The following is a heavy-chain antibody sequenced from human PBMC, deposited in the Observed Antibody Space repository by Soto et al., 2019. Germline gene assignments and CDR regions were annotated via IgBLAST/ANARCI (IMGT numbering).Heavy chain of an antibody. V-gene: IGHV3-48*01. Sequence: EVQLVEAGGGLVQPGGYLRLSCAASGFTFSSYSMNWVRQAPGKGLEWDSYSSSRSITIYYADSVKGRFTISRDNAKNSLYRQMTRLRAEDTAVYYCARHPERIAQIGWFDPWGQGTLVTVSS. D-gene: IGHD6-13*01. CDR3: ARHPERIAQIGWFDP. J-gene: IGHJ5*02. CDR1: GFTFSSYS. CDR2: SSSRSITI.